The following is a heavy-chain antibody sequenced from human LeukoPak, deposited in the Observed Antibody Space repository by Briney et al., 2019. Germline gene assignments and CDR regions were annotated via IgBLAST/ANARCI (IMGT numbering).Heavy chain of an antibody. CDR1: GFTFSSYS. J-gene: IGHJ4*02. CDR3: ARVVPPTDYGSGSYFWDPHYFDY. Sequence: GSLRLSCAASGFTFSSYSMNWVRQAPGKGLEWVAFIRYDGSNKYYADSVKGRFTISRDNSKNTLYLQMNSLRAEDTAVYYCARVVPPTDYGSGSYFWDPHYFDYWGQGTLVTVSS. CDR2: IRYDGSNK. V-gene: IGHV3-30*02. D-gene: IGHD3-10*01.